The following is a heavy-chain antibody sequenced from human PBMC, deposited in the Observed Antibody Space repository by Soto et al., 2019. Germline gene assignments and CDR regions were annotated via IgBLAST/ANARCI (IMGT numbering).Heavy chain of an antibody. Sequence: GASVKVSCKASGYTFTSYAMHWVRQAPGQRLEWMGWINAGNGNTKYSQKFQGRVTITRDTSASTAYMELSSLRSEDTAVYYCARDMVRGVIRDYWGQGTMVTVSS. CDR3: ARDMVRGVIRDY. J-gene: IGHJ4*02. CDR1: GYTFTSYA. CDR2: INAGNGNT. V-gene: IGHV1-3*01. D-gene: IGHD3-10*01.